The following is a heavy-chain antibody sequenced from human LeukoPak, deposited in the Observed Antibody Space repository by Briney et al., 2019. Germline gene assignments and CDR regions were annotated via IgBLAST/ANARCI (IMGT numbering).Heavy chain of an antibody. V-gene: IGHV3-21*01. CDR2: ISSSSSYI. Sequence: GGSLRLSCAASGVTFSNYAMNWVRQAPGKGLEWVSSISSSSSYIYYADSVKGRFTISRDNAKNSLYLQMNSLRAEDTAVYYCARRDGYCSSTSCYGTQSFDYWGQGTLVTVSS. J-gene: IGHJ4*02. D-gene: IGHD2-2*03. CDR3: ARRDGYCSSTSCYGTQSFDY. CDR1: GVTFSNYA.